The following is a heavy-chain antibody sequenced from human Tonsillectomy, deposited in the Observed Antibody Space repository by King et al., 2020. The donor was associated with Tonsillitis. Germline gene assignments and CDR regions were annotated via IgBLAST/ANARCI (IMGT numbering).Heavy chain of an antibody. V-gene: IGHV3-23*04. Sequence: QLVQSGGGLVRPGGSLRLSCAASGFNFRAYAMNWLRQAPGKGLEWVSFVAPSGDRTYFADTVKGRANIPRDNSNNMLYLEMDSLRVDDTAVYYCAKDGPMSATVPYYFDFWGPGTAVTVSS. J-gene: IGHJ4*02. D-gene: IGHD2-15*01. CDR2: VAPSGDRT. CDR3: AKDGPMSATVPYYFDF. CDR1: GFNFRAYA.